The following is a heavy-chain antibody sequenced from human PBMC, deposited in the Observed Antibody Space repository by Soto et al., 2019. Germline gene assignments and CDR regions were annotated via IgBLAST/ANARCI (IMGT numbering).Heavy chain of an antibody. V-gene: IGHV3-23*01. CDR2: ISGSGGST. J-gene: IGHJ5*02. D-gene: IGHD2-8*01. Sequence: GGSLRLSCAASGFTFSSYAMSWVRQAPGKGLEWVSAISGSGGSTYYADSVKGRFTISRDNSKNTLFLQMNSLRAEDTAVYYCAKETPDPVDCTNGVCYIGRWFDPWGQGTLVTVSS. CDR3: AKETPDPVDCTNGVCYIGRWFDP. CDR1: GFTFSSYA.